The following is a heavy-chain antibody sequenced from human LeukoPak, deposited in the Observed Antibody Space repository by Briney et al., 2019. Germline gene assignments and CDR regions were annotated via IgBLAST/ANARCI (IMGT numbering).Heavy chain of an antibody. CDR3: ARVEAYYYDSSGYYWSWFDP. CDR1: GFTFSSYG. D-gene: IGHD3-22*01. CDR2: IPYDGSNK. J-gene: IGHJ5*02. V-gene: IGHV3-30*03. Sequence: PGRSLRLSCAASGFTFSSYGMHWVRQAPGKGLEWVAVIPYDGSNKYYADSVKGRFTISRDNSKNTLYLQMNSLRAEDTAVYYCARVEAYYYDSSGYYWSWFDPWGQGTLVTVSS.